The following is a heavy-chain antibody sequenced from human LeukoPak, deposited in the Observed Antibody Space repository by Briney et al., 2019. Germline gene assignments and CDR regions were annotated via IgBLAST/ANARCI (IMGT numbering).Heavy chain of an antibody. J-gene: IGHJ3*02. CDR3: ARGGFVVVPAPRAFDI. Sequence: NPSETLSLTCTVSGGSISSGSYYWSWIRQPAGKGLEWIGRIYTSGSTNYNPSLKSRVTISVDTSKNQFSLKLSSVTGADTAVYYCARGGFVVVPAPRAFDIWGQGTMVTVSS. V-gene: IGHV4-61*02. CDR1: GGSISSGSYY. CDR2: IYTSGST. D-gene: IGHD2-2*01.